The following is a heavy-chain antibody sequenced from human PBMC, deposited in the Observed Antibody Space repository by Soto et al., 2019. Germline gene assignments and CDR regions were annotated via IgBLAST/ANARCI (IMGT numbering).Heavy chain of an antibody. D-gene: IGHD2-2*01. Sequence: SETLSLTCTVSGGSISSYYWSWIRQPPGKGLEWIGYIYYSGSTNYNPSLKSRVTISVDTSKNQFSLKLSSVTAADTAVYYCARFAADIVVVPAAPRGAFDIWGQGTMVTVSS. CDR3: ARFAADIVVVPAAPRGAFDI. J-gene: IGHJ3*02. V-gene: IGHV4-59*01. CDR1: GGSISSYY. CDR2: IYYSGST.